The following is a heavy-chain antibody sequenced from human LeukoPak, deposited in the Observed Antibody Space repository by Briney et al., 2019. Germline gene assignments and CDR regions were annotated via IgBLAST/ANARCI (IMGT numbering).Heavy chain of an antibody. CDR1: GYSITRGFS. J-gene: IGHJ5*02. Sequence: SETLSLTCVVSGYSITRGFSWGWIRQPPGKGLEWIAAISYDGSTDYKSTLQSRLTISRDTSKNEFSLRLTSVTATDTAVYYCVREGAVPGIDPWGQGTLVTVSS. V-gene: IGHV4-38-2*02. D-gene: IGHD3-16*01. CDR3: VREGAVPGIDP. CDR2: ISYDGST.